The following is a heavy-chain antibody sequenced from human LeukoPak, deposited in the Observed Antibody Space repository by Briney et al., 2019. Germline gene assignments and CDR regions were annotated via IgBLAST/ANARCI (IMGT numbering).Heavy chain of an antibody. Sequence: GRSLRLSCAASGFTFSSYAMHWVRQAPGKGLEWVAVISYDGSNKYYADSVKGRFTISRDNSKNTLYLQMNSLRAEDTAVYYCAKPVAGTVYYFDYWGQGTLVTVSS. CDR3: AKPVAGTVYYFDY. D-gene: IGHD6-19*01. CDR2: ISYDGSNK. V-gene: IGHV3-30*18. J-gene: IGHJ4*02. CDR1: GFTFSSYA.